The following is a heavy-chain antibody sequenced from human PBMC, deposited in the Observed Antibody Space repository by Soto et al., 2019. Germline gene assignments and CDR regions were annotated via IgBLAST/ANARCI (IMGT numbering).Heavy chain of an antibody. CDR2: INHSGST. CDR1: GGSFSGYY. Sequence: PSETLSLTCAVYGGSFSGYYWSWIRQPPGKGLEWIGEINHSGSTNYNPSLKSRVTISVDTSKNQFSLKLSSVTAADTAVYYCARGLYCSSTSCYAGGNYYYGMDVWGQGTTVT. J-gene: IGHJ6*02. CDR3: ARGLYCSSTSCYAGGNYYYGMDV. V-gene: IGHV4-34*01. D-gene: IGHD2-2*01.